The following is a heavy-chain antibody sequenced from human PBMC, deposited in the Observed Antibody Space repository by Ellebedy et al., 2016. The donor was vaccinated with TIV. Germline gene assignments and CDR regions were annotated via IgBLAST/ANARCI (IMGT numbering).Heavy chain of an antibody. J-gene: IGHJ6*02. V-gene: IGHV3-30-3*01. Sequence: PGGSLRLSCAASGFTVSNNYMSWVRQAPGKGLEWVAVISFDGRNKYYADSVKGRFTISRDNSKNTLYLQMNSLRGEDTAVYYCAASMVGTSPYYYYGMDVWGQGTTVTVSS. CDR2: ISFDGRNK. D-gene: IGHD1-26*01. CDR3: AASMVGTSPYYYYGMDV. CDR1: GFTVSNNY.